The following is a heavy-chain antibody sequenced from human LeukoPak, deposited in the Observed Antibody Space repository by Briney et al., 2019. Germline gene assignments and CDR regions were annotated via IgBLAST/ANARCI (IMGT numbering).Heavy chain of an antibody. Sequence: SETLSLTCIVSGGSISSSSYYWAWVRQPPGKGLEWIGSIYYSGSTHSNPSLKSRVTISADTSKNQFSLKLSSVTAADTAVYYCARDQREQLERDGGFDYWGQGTLVTVSS. J-gene: IGHJ4*02. CDR1: GGSISSSSYY. V-gene: IGHV4-39*07. CDR2: IYYSGST. CDR3: ARDQREQLERDGGFDY. D-gene: IGHD1-1*01.